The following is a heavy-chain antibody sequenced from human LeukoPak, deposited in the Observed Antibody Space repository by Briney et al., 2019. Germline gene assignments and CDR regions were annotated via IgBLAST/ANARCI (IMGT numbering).Heavy chain of an antibody. CDR1: GGSFSGYY. CDR3: ARGGYSSSWYSPQAHNWFDP. Sequence: SETLSLTCAVYGGSFSGYYWSWIRQPPGKGLEWVGDINHSGCTNYNPSLKSRVTISVDTSKNQFSLKLSSVTAADTAVYYRARGGYSSSWYSPQAHNWFDPWGQGTLVTVSS. J-gene: IGHJ5*02. D-gene: IGHD6-13*01. V-gene: IGHV4-34*01. CDR2: INHSGCT.